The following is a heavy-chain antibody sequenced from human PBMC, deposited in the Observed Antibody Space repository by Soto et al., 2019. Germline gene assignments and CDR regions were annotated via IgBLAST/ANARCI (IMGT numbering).Heavy chain of an antibody. J-gene: IGHJ6*03. CDR1: GYSFTSYW. D-gene: IGHD2-15*01. CDR3: ARHGDEALYCSGGSCTPDYYYYMDV. Sequence: GESLKISCKGSGYSFTSYWIGWVRQMPGKGLEWMGIIYPGDSDTRYSPSFQGQVTISADKSISTAYLQWSSLKASDTAMYYCARHGDEALYCSGGSCTPDYYYYMDVWGKGTTVTVSS. CDR2: IYPGDSDT. V-gene: IGHV5-51*01.